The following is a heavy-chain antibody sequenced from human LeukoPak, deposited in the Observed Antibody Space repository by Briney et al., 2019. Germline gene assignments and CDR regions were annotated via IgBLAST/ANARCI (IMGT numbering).Heavy chain of an antibody. CDR3: AKDGVWFGEGYYYMDV. D-gene: IGHD3-10*01. J-gene: IGHJ6*03. CDR2: IYSDNT. V-gene: IGHV3-53*01. Sequence: GGSLRLSCTVSGFTVSSNSMSWVRQAPGKGLEWVSFIYSDNTHYSDSVKGRFTISRDNSKNTLYLQMNSLRAEDTAVYYCAKDGVWFGEGYYYMDVWGKGTTVTISS. CDR1: GFTVSSNS.